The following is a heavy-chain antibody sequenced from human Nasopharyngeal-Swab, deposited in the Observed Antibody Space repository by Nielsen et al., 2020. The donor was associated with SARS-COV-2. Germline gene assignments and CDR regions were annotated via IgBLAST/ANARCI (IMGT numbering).Heavy chain of an antibody. Sequence: SETLTPTCAVHGGSFIGYYWSWIRQPPGKGLEWMGVINHSGRTNYNPSLKSRVTISADTSKKQFFLKLSSVTDADTAVYYCARRHLGRRIQLWLHLYYFDYWGHGTLVTVSS. CDR2: INHSGRT. D-gene: IGHD5-18*01. CDR3: ARRHLGRRIQLWLHLYYFDY. J-gene: IGHJ4*01. CDR1: GGSFIGYY. V-gene: IGHV4-34*01.